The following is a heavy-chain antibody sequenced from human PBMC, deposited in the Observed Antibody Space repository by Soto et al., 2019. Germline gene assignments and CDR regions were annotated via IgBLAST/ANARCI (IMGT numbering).Heavy chain of an antibody. CDR2: ISSSGSTI. CDR3: ARDGGNSSSWYRWFDP. J-gene: IGHJ5*02. D-gene: IGHD6-13*01. Sequence: GGSLRLSCAASGFTFSDYYMSWIRQAPGKGLEWVSYISSSGSTIYYADSVKGRFTISRDNAKNSLYLQMNSLRAEDTAVYYCARDGGNSSSWYRWFDPWGQGTLVTVSS. V-gene: IGHV3-11*01. CDR1: GFTFSDYY.